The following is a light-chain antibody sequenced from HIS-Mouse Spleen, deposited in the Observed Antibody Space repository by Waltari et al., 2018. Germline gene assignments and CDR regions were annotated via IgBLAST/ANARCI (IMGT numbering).Light chain of an antibody. CDR2: AAS. J-gene: IGKJ1*01. CDR3: QQLNSYPPT. CDR1: QGISSY. Sequence: DIQLTQSPSFLPASVGDRVTTTCRASQGISSYLAWYQQKPGKAPKLLIYAASTLQSGVPSRFSGSGSGTEFTLTISSLGPEDFATYYCQQLNSYPPTFGQGTKVEIK. V-gene: IGKV1-9*01.